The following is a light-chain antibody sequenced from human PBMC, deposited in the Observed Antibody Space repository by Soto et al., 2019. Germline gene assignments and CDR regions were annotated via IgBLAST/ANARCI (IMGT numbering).Light chain of an antibody. V-gene: IGKV3-11*01. CDR1: QSVISY. Sequence: EIVLTQSPATLSLSPGERATLSCRASQSVISYLAWYQQKPGQAPRLLIYDASNRATGIPARFSGSGSGTDFTLTISSLEPEDFTVYYCQQRSNWPSITFGQGTRLEIK. CDR2: DAS. J-gene: IGKJ5*01. CDR3: QQRSNWPSIT.